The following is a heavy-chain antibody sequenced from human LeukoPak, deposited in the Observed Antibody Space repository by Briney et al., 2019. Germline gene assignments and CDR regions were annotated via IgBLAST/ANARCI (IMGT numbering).Heavy chain of an antibody. J-gene: IGHJ6*02. D-gene: IGHD2-2*01. Sequence: GGSLRLSCASSGFTFHDYVMSWVRQAPGKGLEWVSGINWNGGSTGYADSVKGRFTISRDNAKNSLYLQMNSLRAEDTALYYCARVGGFCSITRCHYGMDVWGQGTTVTVSS. V-gene: IGHV3-20*04. CDR1: GFTFHDYV. CDR2: INWNGGST. CDR3: ARVGGFCSITRCHYGMDV.